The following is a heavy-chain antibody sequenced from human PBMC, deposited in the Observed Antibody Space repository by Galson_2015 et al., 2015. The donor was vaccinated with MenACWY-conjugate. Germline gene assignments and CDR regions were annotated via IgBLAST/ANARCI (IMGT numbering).Heavy chain of an antibody. J-gene: IGHJ5*01. CDR2: VDYSGST. D-gene: IGHD1-26*01. V-gene: IGHV4-59*08. CDR1: GGSISDYF. CDR3: ARRSIYSGSYTGWFDS. Sequence: ETLSLTCSVSGGSISDYFWTWIRQSPGRGLEWIGYVDYSGSTNYNPSLKSRVTMSLDTSKNQLSLNLGSVTAADTAVYYCARRSIYSGSYTGWFDSWGQGTLVTVSS.